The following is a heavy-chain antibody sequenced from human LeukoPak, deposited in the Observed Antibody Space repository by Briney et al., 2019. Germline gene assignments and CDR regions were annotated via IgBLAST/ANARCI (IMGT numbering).Heavy chain of an antibody. CDR2: INHSGST. D-gene: IGHD2-21*02. CDR3: ARDRVGDCYFDY. CDR1: GGSFSGYY. V-gene: IGHV4-34*01. Sequence: SETLSLTCAVYGGSFSGYYWSWIRQPPGKGLEWIGEINHSGSTNYNPSLKSRVTISVDTSKNQFSLKLSSVTAADTAVYYCARDRVGDCYFDYWGQGTLVTVSS. J-gene: IGHJ4*02.